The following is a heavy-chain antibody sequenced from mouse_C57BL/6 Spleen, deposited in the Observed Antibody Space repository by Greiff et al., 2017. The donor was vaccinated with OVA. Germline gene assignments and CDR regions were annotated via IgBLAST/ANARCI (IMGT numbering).Heavy chain of an antibody. CDR3: ASTGYYGSSYGFAY. CDR1: GFSLTSYG. J-gene: IGHJ3*01. Sequence: VKVVESGPGLVAPSQSLSITCTVSGFSLTSYGVDWVRQSPGKGLEWLGVIWGVGSTNYNSALKSRLSISKDNSKSQVFLKMNSLQTDDTAMYYCASTGYYGSSYGFAYWGQGTLVTVSA. CDR2: IWGVGST. D-gene: IGHD1-1*01. V-gene: IGHV2-6*01.